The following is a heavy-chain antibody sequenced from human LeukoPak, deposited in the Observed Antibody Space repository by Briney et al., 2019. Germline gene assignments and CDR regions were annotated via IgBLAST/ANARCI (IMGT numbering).Heavy chain of an antibody. V-gene: IGHV3-13*01. CDR2: IGTAGDT. D-gene: IGHD1-26*01. CDR1: GFTFSSYD. Sequence: GGSLRLSCAASGFTFSSYDMHWVPQATGKGLEWVSAIGTAGDTYYPGSVKGRFTISRENAKNSLYLQMNSLRAGDTAVYYCARGVRGSYYEGAYFDYWGQGTLATVSS. J-gene: IGHJ4*02. CDR3: ARGVRGSYYEGAYFDY.